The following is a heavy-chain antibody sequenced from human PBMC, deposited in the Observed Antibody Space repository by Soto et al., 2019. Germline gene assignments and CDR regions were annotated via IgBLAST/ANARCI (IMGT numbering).Heavy chain of an antibody. CDR3: ARLYCTTNTCDSWFDP. CDR1: GYTFSTCW. J-gene: IGHJ5*02. V-gene: IGHV5-10-1*01. CDR2: VDPGDTYV. Sequence: HGESLKISCQGSGYTFSTCWIRWVRRRPYKCLEWMGRVDPGDTYVTYSPSFQGHVTISVDKSISTAYLQWSSLKASDTAMYYCARLYCTTNTCDSWFDPWGQGILVT. D-gene: IGHD2-8*01.